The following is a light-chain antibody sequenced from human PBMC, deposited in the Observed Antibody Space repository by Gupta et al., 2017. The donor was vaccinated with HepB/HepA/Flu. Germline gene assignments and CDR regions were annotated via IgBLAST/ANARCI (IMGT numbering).Light chain of an antibody. V-gene: IGLV2-11*01. J-gene: IGLJ2*01. CDR2: DVN. Sequence: QSALTQPRSVSGSPGQSVTISCTGTSSDVGGYNYVSWYQHHPGKAPKLMIYDVNKRPSGGPDRFSGSKSGNTASLTISGLQAEDEADYYCCSYAGSYTLVVVGGGTKLTVL. CDR1: SSDVGGYNY. CDR3: CSYAGSYTLVV.